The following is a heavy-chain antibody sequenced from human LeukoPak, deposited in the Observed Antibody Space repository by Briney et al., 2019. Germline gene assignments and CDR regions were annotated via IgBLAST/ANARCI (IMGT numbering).Heavy chain of an antibody. Sequence: SETLSLTCTVSGASISSDGFYWSWSRQLPGKGLEWIGYIYYTGFTYCKPSLKSRLTMSVDTSQNQFSLRMSSMTAADTAVYYCARAGLGIENYYYYMDVWGKGTTVTVSS. V-gene: IGHV4-31*03. D-gene: IGHD1-14*01. J-gene: IGHJ6*03. CDR2: IYYTGFT. CDR3: ARAGLGIENYYYYMDV. CDR1: GASISSDGFY.